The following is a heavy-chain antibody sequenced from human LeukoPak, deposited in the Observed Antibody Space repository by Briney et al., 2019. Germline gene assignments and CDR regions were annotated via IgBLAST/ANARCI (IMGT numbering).Heavy chain of an antibody. D-gene: IGHD5-12*01. CDR3: ARGVAHTGFDY. Sequence: SQTLSLTCAISGDSVSNNRAAGNWLRQPPSRGLEWLGRTYSGSKWYNDYAVSVKSRITSNPDTSKNQFSLQLSSVTPEDTAVYYFARGVAHTGFDYWGQGTLVTVSS. V-gene: IGHV6-1*01. CDR2: TYSGSKWYN. J-gene: IGHJ4*02. CDR1: GDSVSNNRAA.